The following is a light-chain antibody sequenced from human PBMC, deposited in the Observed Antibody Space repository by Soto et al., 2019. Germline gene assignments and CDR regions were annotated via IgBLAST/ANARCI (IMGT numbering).Light chain of an antibody. CDR3: QQYYNVPLT. CDR1: QDISHY. Sequence: DIQMTQSPSSLSASVGDRVTITCQASQDISHYLNWYQQKPGKAPKLLIYDTSNLETGVPSRFSGSGSGTHFTFTISSLQPEDIATYYCQQYYNVPLTFGPGTKVDIK. CDR2: DTS. J-gene: IGKJ3*01. V-gene: IGKV1-33*01.